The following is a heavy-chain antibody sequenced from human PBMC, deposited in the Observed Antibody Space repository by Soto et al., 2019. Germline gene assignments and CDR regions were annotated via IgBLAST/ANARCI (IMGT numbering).Heavy chain of an antibody. D-gene: IGHD6-13*01. CDR2: IIPIFGTA. V-gene: IGHV1-69*01. CDR3: ARCIAAAATGLYYYGMDV. CDR1: GGTFSSYA. J-gene: IGHJ6*02. Sequence: QVQLVQSGAEVKQPGSSVKVSCKASGGTFSSYAISWVRQAPGQGLEWMGGIIPIFGTANYAQKFQGRVTITADESTSTAYMELSSLRSEDTAVYYCARCIAAAATGLYYYGMDVWGQGTTVTVSS.